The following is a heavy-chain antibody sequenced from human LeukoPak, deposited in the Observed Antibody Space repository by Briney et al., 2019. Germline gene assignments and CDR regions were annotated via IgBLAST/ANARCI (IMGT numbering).Heavy chain of an antibody. CDR3: ARGGCSGGSCYGDAFDI. CDR1: GGSISSYY. Sequence: PSQTLSLTRTLSGGSISSYYWSWIRQPPGKGQEWIRYNHYSGSTNYNPSLKSRVTISVDTSKNQFSLKLSSVTAADTAVYYCARGGCSGGSCYGDAFDIWGQGTMVTVSS. J-gene: IGHJ3*02. CDR2: NHYSGST. D-gene: IGHD2-15*01. V-gene: IGHV4-59*01.